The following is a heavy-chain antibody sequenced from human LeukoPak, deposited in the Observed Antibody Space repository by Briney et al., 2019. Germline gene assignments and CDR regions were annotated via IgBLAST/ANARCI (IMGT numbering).Heavy chain of an antibody. Sequence: ASVKVSCKASGYTFTSYDISWVRQAPGQGLEWMGWISAYNGNTNYAQKFQGRVTMTTDTSTSTAYMELSSLRSEDTAVYYCARDASYYYDSSGYYYPRNFDYWGQGTLVTVSS. CDR2: ISAYNGNT. D-gene: IGHD3-22*01. CDR1: GYTFTSYD. CDR3: ARDASYYYDSSGYYYPRNFDY. J-gene: IGHJ4*02. V-gene: IGHV1-18*01.